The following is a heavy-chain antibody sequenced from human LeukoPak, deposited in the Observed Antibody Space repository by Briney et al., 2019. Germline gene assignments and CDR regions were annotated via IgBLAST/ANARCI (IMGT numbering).Heavy chain of an antibody. CDR3: ARGRGDIVATKLLYYFDY. Sequence: PSETLSLTCAVYGGSFSGYYWSWIRQPPGKGLEWIGEINHSGSTNYNPSLKSRVTISVDTSKNQFSLKLSSVTAADTAVYYCARGRGDIVATKLLYYFDYWGQGTLVTVSS. CDR2: INHSGST. D-gene: IGHD5-12*01. J-gene: IGHJ4*02. CDR1: GGSFSGYY. V-gene: IGHV4-34*01.